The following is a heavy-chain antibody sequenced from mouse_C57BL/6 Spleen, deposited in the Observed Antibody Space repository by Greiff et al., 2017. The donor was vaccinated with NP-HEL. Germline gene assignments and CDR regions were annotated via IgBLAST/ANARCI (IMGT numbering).Heavy chain of an antibody. CDR3: ARHDYYGSSSPYYYAMDY. Sequence: VQLQQSGAELVKPGASVKLSCKASGYTFTEYTIHWVKQRSGQGLEWIGWFYPGSGSIKYNEKFKDKATLTADKSSSTVYMELSRLTSEDSAVYFCARHDYYGSSSPYYYAMDYWGQGTSVTVSS. CDR2: FYPGSGSI. CDR1: GYTFTEYT. D-gene: IGHD1-1*01. V-gene: IGHV1-62-2*01. J-gene: IGHJ4*01.